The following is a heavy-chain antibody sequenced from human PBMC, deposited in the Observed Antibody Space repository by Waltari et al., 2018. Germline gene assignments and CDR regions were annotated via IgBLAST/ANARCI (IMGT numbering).Heavy chain of an antibody. CDR1: GFNFSSYW. J-gene: IGHJ4*02. V-gene: IGHV3-7*01. CDR2: IKQDGSDK. Sequence: EVRLVESGGGLVQPGGSLRLSCAASGFNFSSYWMRWVRQAPGKGLEWVAKIKQDGSDKYYVDSVEGRFTVSRDNAKNSLYLQMNSLRAEDTAVYYCARVYWPRGFYYWGQGTLVTVSS. CDR3: ARVYWPRGFYY. D-gene: IGHD2-8*02.